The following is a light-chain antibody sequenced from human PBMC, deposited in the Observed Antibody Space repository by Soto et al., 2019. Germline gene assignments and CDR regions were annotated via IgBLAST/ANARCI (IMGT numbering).Light chain of an antibody. J-gene: IGLJ2*01. CDR1: SSDVGGYNY. CDR2: EVS. CDR3: SAYAGRSVV. Sequence: QSVLTQPPSASGSPGQSVTISCTGTSSDVGGYNYVSWYQQHPGKAPKLMIYEVSKRPSGVPDRFSGSKSGNTASMTVSGLQAEDDADYYCSAYAGRSVVFGGGTKLTVL. V-gene: IGLV2-8*01.